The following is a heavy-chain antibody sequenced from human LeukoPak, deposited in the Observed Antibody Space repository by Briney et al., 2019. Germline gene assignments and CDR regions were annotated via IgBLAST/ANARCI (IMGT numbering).Heavy chain of an antibody. V-gene: IGHV1-69*04. CDR2: IIPILGIA. Sequence: SVKASCKASGGTFSSYTISWVRQAPGQGLEWMGRIIPILGIANYAQKFQGRVTITADKSTSTAYMELSSLRSEDTAVYYCARDRGVGATTFSDYWGQGTLVTVSS. CDR3: ARDRGVGATTFSDY. D-gene: IGHD1-26*01. CDR1: GGTFSSYT. J-gene: IGHJ4*02.